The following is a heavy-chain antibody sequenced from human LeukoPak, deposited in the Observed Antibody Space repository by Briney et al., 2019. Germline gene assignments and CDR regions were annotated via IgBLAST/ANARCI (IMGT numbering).Heavy chain of an antibody. CDR1: GYTFTDYY. Sequence: ASVKVSCKASGYTFTDYYIHWVRQAPGQGLEWMGWINPYTGGTNYAQKFQGRVTMTRDTSIGTAYMELSRLRSDDTAMYYCARPISSSWYGWAFDIWGQGTMVTVSS. CDR3: ARPISSSWYGWAFDI. CDR2: INPYTGGT. V-gene: IGHV1-2*02. J-gene: IGHJ3*02. D-gene: IGHD6-13*01.